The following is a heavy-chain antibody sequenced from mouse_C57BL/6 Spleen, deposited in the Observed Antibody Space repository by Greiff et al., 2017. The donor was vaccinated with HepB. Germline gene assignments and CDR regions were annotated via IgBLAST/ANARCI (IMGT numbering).Heavy chain of an antibody. Sequence: EVHLVESGPGLVKPSQSLSLTCSVTGYSITSGYYWNWIRQFPGNKLEWMGYISYDGSNNYNPSLKNRISITRDTSKNQFFLKLNSVTTEDTATYYCARGYSNYGYFDVWGTGTTVTVSS. CDR2: ISYDGSN. J-gene: IGHJ1*03. CDR3: ARGYSNYGYFDV. V-gene: IGHV3-6*01. D-gene: IGHD2-5*01. CDR1: GYSITSGYY.